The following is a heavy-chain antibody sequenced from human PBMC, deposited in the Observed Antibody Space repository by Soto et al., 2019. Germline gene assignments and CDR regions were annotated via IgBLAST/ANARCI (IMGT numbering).Heavy chain of an antibody. Sequence: ASVKVSCKASGYTFTSYYMHWVRQAPGQGLEWMGIINPSGGSTSYAQKFQGRVTMTRDTSTSTVYMELSSLRSEDTAVYYCARDLVDTVIGSYYYGMDVWGQGTTVTVSS. D-gene: IGHD5-18*01. CDR3: ARDLVDTVIGSYYYGMDV. CDR2: INPSGGST. CDR1: GYTFTSYY. J-gene: IGHJ6*02. V-gene: IGHV1-46*01.